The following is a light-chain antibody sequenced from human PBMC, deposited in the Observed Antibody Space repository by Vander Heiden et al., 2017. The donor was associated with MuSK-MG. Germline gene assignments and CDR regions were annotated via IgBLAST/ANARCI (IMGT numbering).Light chain of an antibody. CDR1: QGITNY. J-gene: IGKJ4*01. CDR2: TAS. Sequence: SFLSASVGDRVTITCRASQGITNYLAWFQQKPGKAPKLLIHTASTLQSGVPSRFRGSGSGTEFALTISSLQSEDFATYYCQQVHSFPLTFGGGTKVEIK. CDR3: QQVHSFPLT. V-gene: IGKV1-9*01.